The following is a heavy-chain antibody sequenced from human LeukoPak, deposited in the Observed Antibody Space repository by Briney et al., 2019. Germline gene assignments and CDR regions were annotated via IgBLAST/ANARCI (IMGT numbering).Heavy chain of an antibody. Sequence: ASVKVSCKASGYTFTAYGISWVRQAPGQGLEWMGWINAYIGNTNYAQKLQGRVTMTTDTSTSTAYMELRSLRSDDTAVYYCARVADYGSGSHLFDYWGQGTLVAVSS. D-gene: IGHD3-10*01. CDR1: GYTFTAYG. CDR2: INAYIGNT. V-gene: IGHV1-18*01. J-gene: IGHJ4*02. CDR3: ARVADYGSGSHLFDY.